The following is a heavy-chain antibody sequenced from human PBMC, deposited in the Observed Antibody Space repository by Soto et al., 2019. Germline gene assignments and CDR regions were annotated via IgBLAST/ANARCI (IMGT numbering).Heavy chain of an antibody. CDR3: AKDAVSGDGLWLMDH. Sequence: GGSLRLSCAASGFPFNRYAMTWVRQAPGKGLECVAGLYGNGGGIEYADSVKGRFTISRDNSNNILYLQMNSLRAEDTAVYFCAKDAVSGDGLWLMDHWGQGTPVTAPQ. CDR1: GFPFNRYA. J-gene: IGHJ4*02. CDR2: LYGNGGGI. D-gene: IGHD4-17*01. V-gene: IGHV3-23*01.